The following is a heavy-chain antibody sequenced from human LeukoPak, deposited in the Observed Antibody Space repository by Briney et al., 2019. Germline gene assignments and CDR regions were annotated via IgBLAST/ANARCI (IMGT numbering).Heavy chain of an antibody. CDR1: GYTFTSYG. J-gene: IGHJ4*02. CDR3: ARDPSNSSGRYVLFDF. CDR2: ISTYTGDP. V-gene: IGHV1-18*01. D-gene: IGHD6-19*01. Sequence: GASVKVSCKASGYTFTSYGISWVRQAPGQGLEWMGRISTYTGDPNYAQKFQDRVTMTTDTSTSTAYMELRSLRSDDTAVYYCARDPSNSSGRYVLFDFWGQGTLVTVSS.